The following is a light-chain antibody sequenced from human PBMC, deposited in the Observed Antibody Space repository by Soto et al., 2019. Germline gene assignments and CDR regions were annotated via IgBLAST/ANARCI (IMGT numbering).Light chain of an antibody. J-gene: IGKJ1*01. CDR3: QQYNNWPWT. CDR2: GAS. V-gene: IGKV3-20*01. Sequence: VLTQSHGTLSLSPGERATLSCRASQSVSNNYLAWYQQKPGQAPRLLIYGASNRAAGIPDRFSGSGSGTDFTLTISRLEPEDFAVYYCQQYNNWPWTFGQGTKVDIK. CDR1: QSVSNNY.